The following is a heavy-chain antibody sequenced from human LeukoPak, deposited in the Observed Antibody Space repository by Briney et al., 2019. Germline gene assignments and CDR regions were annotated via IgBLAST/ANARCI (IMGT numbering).Heavy chain of an antibody. J-gene: IGHJ3*02. CDR1: GYTFTSYG. CDR2: ISAYNGST. CDR3: ARSRTYPDDAFDI. D-gene: IGHD2-2*01. Sequence: ASVKVSCKASGYTFTSYGISWVRQAPGQGLEWMGWISAYNGSTNYAQKLQGRVTMTTDTSTSTAYMELRGLRSDDTAVYYCARSRTYPDDAFDIWGQGTMVTVSS. V-gene: IGHV1-18*01.